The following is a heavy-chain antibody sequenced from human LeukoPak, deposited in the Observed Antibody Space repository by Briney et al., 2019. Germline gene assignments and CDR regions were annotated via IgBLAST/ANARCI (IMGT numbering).Heavy chain of an antibody. CDR2: IIPIFGIA. V-gene: IGHV1-69*13. CDR3: GRGAGDSSGYYYY. D-gene: IGHD3-22*01. CDR1: GCTFSIYA. Sequence: SVKVSCKASGCTFSIYAISWVRQAPGQGLEWVGRIIPIFGIANYSQNFLGRVTIIADESTSTAYMELSSLGSAEAAAYYCGRGAGDSSGYYYYWGQGTLVTVSS. J-gene: IGHJ4*02.